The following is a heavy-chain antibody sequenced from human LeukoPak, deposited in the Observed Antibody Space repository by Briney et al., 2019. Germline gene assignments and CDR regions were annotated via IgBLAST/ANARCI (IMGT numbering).Heavy chain of an antibody. V-gene: IGHV4-34*01. CDR3: ARENSSRNFQH. J-gene: IGHJ1*01. CDR1: GGSFSAYC. CDR2: INHSGST. D-gene: IGHD6-19*01. Sequence: SETLSLTCAVYGGSFSAYCWSWIRQPPGKGLEWIGEINHSGSTNYNPSLKSRVTISVDTSKNQFSLKLSSVTAADTAVYYCARENSSRNFQHWGQGTLVTVSS.